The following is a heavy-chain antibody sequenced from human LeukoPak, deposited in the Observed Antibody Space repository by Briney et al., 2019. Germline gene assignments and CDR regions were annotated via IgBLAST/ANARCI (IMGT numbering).Heavy chain of an antibody. V-gene: IGHV3-11*04. D-gene: IGHD6-13*01. CDR2: VSSSVTTA. J-gene: IGHJ1*01. Sequence: GGSLRLSCAASGFTFSDYYMSWIRQAPGKGLEWVSYVSSSVTTAYYADSVKGRFTISRDNAKNSLYLQMNSLRVEDTAVYYCARDSSTWSWAEYFQHWGQGTLVTVSS. CDR1: GFTFSDYY. CDR3: ARDSSTWSWAEYFQH.